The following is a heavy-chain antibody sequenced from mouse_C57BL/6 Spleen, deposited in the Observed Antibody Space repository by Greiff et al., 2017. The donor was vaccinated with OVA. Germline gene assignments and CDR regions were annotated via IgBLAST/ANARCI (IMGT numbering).Heavy chain of an antibody. V-gene: IGHV1-26*01. Sequence: EVQLQQSGPELVKPGASVKISCKASGYTFTDYYMNWVKQSHGKSLEWIGDINPNNGGTSYNQKFKGKATLTVDKSSSTAYMELRSLTSEDSAVYYCAPYYSNYDYAMDYWGQGTSVTVSS. CDR3: APYYSNYDYAMDY. CDR1: GYTFTDYY. J-gene: IGHJ4*01. CDR2: INPNNGGT. D-gene: IGHD2-5*01.